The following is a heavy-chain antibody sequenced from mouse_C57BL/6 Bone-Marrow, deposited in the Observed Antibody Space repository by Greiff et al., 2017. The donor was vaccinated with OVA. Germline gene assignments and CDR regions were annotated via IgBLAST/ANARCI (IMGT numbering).Heavy chain of an antibody. CDR2: ISDGGSYT. V-gene: IGHV5-4*01. D-gene: IGHD2-12*01. CDR1: GFTLSSYA. CDR3: ARDYYKDY. J-gene: IGHJ2*01. Sequence: DVMLVESGGGLVKPGGSLKLSCAASGFTLSSYAMSWVRQTPEKRLEWVATISDGGSYTYYPDNVKGRFTISRDNAKNNLYLQMSHLKSEDTAMYYCARDYYKDYWGQGTTLTVSS.